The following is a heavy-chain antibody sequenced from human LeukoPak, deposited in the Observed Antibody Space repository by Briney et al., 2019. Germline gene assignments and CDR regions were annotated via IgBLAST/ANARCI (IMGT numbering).Heavy chain of an antibody. CDR2: IYYSGST. Sequence: PSETLSLTCTVSGGSISSYYLSWIRQPPGKGLEWIGYIYYSGSTNYNPSLKSRVTISVDTSKNQFSLKLSSVTAADTAVYYCARAGYSSGWFDYWGQGTLVTVSS. J-gene: IGHJ4*02. CDR1: GGSISSYY. D-gene: IGHD6-19*01. V-gene: IGHV4-59*01. CDR3: ARAGYSSGWFDY.